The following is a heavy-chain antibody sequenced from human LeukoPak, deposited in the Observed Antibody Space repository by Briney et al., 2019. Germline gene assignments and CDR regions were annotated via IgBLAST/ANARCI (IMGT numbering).Heavy chain of an antibody. CDR2: IIPIFGTA. J-gene: IGHJ4*02. Sequence: SVKVSRKASGGTFSSYAISWVRQAPGQGLEWMGGIIPIFGTANYAQKFQGRVTITADESTSTAYMELSSLRSEDTAVYYCARDGAVAGNDFDYWGQGTLVTVSS. V-gene: IGHV1-69*13. CDR3: ARDGAVAGNDFDY. D-gene: IGHD6-19*01. CDR1: GGTFSSYA.